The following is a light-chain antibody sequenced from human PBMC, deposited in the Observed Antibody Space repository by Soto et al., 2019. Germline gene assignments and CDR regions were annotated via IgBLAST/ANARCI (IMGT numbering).Light chain of an antibody. J-gene: IGKJ3*01. Sequence: EIVLTQSPATLSLSPGERATLSCRASQSVSSYLAWYQQKPGQAPRLLIYDTSKRATAIPARFSGSASGTAFTLTISSLEPEDFAVYYCQQRTNWPRSFTFGPGTKVDIK. CDR3: QQRTNWPRSFT. V-gene: IGKV3-11*01. CDR2: DTS. CDR1: QSVSSY.